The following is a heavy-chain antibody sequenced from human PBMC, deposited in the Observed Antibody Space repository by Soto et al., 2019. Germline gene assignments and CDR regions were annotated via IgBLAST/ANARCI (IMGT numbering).Heavy chain of an antibody. J-gene: IGHJ6*02. D-gene: IGHD2-2*01. CDR2: IYYSGST. CDR3: ARERRRSTSPYYYGMDV. V-gene: IGHV4-31*03. CDR1: GGSISSGGYY. Sequence: PSETLSLTCTVSGGSISSGGYYWSWIRQHPGKGLEWIGYIYYSGSTYYNPSLKSRVTISVDTSKNQFSLKLSSVTAADTAVYYCARERRRSTSPYYYGMDVWGQGTKVTVSS.